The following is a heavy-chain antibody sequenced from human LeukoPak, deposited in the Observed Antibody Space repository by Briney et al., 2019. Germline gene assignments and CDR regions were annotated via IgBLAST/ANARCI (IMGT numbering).Heavy chain of an antibody. Sequence: SETLSLTCTVSGGSISSSSYYWGWIRQPSGKGLEWIGSIYYSGSTYYNPSLKSRVTISVDTSKNQFSLKLSSVTAADTAVYYCARNPRGAATPHWGQGTLVTVSS. D-gene: IGHD2-15*01. J-gene: IGHJ4*02. CDR2: IYYSGST. V-gene: IGHV4-39*01. CDR1: GGSISSSSYY. CDR3: ARNPRGAATPH.